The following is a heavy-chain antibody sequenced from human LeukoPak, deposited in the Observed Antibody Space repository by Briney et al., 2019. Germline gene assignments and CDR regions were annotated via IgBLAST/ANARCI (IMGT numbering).Heavy chain of an antibody. D-gene: IGHD1-7*01. CDR1: GGSFSGYH. CDR3: ARGNYDYFDY. Sequence: PSGTLSLTCAVYGGSFSGYHWSWIRQPPGKGLEWVGEINHRGSTNYNPSLKSRVTISVDTSKNQFSLKLSSVTAADTAVYYCARGNYDYFDYWGQGTLVTVSS. J-gene: IGHJ4*02. CDR2: INHRGST. V-gene: IGHV4-34*01.